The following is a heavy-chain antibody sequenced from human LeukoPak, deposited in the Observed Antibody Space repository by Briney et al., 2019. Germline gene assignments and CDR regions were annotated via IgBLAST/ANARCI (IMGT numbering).Heavy chain of an antibody. V-gene: IGHV3-53*01. Sequence: GGSLRLSCAASGFTVSSKHMSWVRQAPGKGLEWVSLIYNDGSIYYTDSVRGRLTASRDNSKNTLYLQMNILRAEDTAVYFCARGVPSNYWYFDLWGRGTVVTVSS. D-gene: IGHD5/OR15-5a*01. CDR1: GFTVSSKH. J-gene: IGHJ2*01. CDR2: IYNDGSI. CDR3: ARGVPSNYWYFDL.